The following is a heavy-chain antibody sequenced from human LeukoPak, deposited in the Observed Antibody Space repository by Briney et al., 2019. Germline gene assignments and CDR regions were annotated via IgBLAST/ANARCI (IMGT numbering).Heavy chain of an antibody. CDR1: GFTFSSHT. Sequence: GGCLRLSCAASGFTFSSHTMSWVRQAPGKGLEWVSGISGSGVNTYYANSVKGRFTISRDKFMNTLYLQINSLRAEDTAVYYCARGRGLPVRPPNEGFLDYWGRGTLVTVSS. D-gene: IGHD6-6*01. CDR3: ARGRGLPVRPPNEGFLDY. J-gene: IGHJ4*02. V-gene: IGHV3-23*01. CDR2: ISGSGVNT.